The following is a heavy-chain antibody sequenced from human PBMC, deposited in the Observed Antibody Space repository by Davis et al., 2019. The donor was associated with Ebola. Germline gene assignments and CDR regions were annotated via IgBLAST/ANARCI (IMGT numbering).Heavy chain of an antibody. CDR1: GFTFDDYG. J-gene: IGHJ6*02. V-gene: IGHV3-20*04. CDR2: INWNGGST. Sequence: GESLKISCAASGFTFDDYGMSWVRQAPGKGLEWVSGINWNGGSTGYADSVKGRFTISSDNAKNSLYLQMNSLRAEDTAVYYCAKEGDIVVVPAAIPLWDYYYGMDVWGQGTTVTVSS. D-gene: IGHD2-2*01. CDR3: AKEGDIVVVPAAIPLWDYYYGMDV.